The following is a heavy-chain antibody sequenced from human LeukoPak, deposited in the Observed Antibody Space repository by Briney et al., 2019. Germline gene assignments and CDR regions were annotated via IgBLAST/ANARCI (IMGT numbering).Heavy chain of an antibody. V-gene: IGHV3-53*05. CDR3: ARRNGIAAADIHSYYYYGMDV. J-gene: IGHJ6*02. CDR1: GFTVSSNY. Sequence: GGSLRLSCAASGFTVSSNYMNWVRQAPGKGLEWVSVIYSGGITYYANSVRGRFTISRDNSNNMLYLQMNSLRSEDTAVYYCARRNGIAAADIHSYYYYGMDVWGQGTTVTVSS. D-gene: IGHD6-13*01. CDR2: IYSGGIT.